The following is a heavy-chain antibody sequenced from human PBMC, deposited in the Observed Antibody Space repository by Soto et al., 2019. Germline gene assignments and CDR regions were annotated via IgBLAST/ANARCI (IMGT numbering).Heavy chain of an antibody. J-gene: IGHJ6*02. Sequence: QVQLVESGGGVVQPGRSLRLSCAASGFTFSSYGMHWVRQAPGKGLEWVAVISYDGSNKYYADSVKGRFTISRDNSKNTLYLQMNSLRAEDTAVYYCAKGAVDTAMGGYYYYGMDVWGQGTTVTVSS. CDR1: GFTFSSYG. V-gene: IGHV3-30*18. D-gene: IGHD5-18*01. CDR2: ISYDGSNK. CDR3: AKGAVDTAMGGYYYYGMDV.